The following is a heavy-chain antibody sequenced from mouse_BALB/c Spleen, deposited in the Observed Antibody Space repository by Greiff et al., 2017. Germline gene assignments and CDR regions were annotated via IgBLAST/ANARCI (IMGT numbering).Heavy chain of an antibody. J-gene: IGHJ2*01. Sequence: VQLQQSGAELVKPGASVKLSCTASGFNIKDTYMHWVKQRPEQGLEWIGRIDPANGNTKYDPKFQGKATITAATSSNTAYLQLSSLTSEDTAVYYCARIYDGYYYFDYWGQGTTLTVSS. D-gene: IGHD2-3*01. CDR1: GFNIKDTY. V-gene: IGHV14-3*02. CDR2: IDPANGNT. CDR3: ARIYDGYYYFDY.